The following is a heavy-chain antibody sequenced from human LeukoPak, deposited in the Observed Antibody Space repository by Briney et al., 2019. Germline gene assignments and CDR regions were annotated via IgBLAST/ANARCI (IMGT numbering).Heavy chain of an antibody. CDR2: IYPYDSDT. Sequence: PGESLKISCKASGYSFTSYWIGWVRQMHGKGLEWMGIIYPYDSDTRYSPSFQGQVTISADKSISTAYLQWSNLKAADTAMYYCARHIGYSAWNPDYWGQGTLVTVSS. V-gene: IGHV5-51*01. J-gene: IGHJ4*02. D-gene: IGHD5-12*01. CDR1: GYSFTSYW. CDR3: ARHIGYSAWNPDY.